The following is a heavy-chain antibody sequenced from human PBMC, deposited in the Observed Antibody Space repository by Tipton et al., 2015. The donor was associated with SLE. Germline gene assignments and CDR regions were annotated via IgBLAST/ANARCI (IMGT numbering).Heavy chain of an antibody. CDR1: GFTFSSYE. V-gene: IGHV3-48*03. CDR3: ARGGYCSGGSCFGVFDY. Sequence: SLRLSCAASGFTFSSYEMNWVRQAPGKGLEWASYISSSGSTIYYADSVKGRFTISRDNAKNSLYLQMNSLRAEDTAVYYCARGGYCSGGSCFGVFDYWGQGTLVTVSS. D-gene: IGHD2-15*01. CDR2: ISSSGSTI. J-gene: IGHJ4*02.